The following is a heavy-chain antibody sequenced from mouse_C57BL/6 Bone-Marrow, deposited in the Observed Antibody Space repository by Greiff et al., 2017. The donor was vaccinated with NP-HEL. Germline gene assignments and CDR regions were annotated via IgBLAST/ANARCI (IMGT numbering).Heavy chain of an antibody. CDR3: AREGYDGYYDWYFDV. CDR2: INPSSGYT. CDR1: GYTFTSYT. V-gene: IGHV1-4*01. J-gene: IGHJ1*03. D-gene: IGHD2-3*01. Sequence: QVQLQQSGAELARPGASVKMSCKASGYTFTSYTMHWVKQRPGQGLEWIGYINPSSGYTKYNQKFKDKATLTADKSSSPAYMQLSSLTSEDSAVYYCAREGYDGYYDWYFDVWGTGTTVTVSS.